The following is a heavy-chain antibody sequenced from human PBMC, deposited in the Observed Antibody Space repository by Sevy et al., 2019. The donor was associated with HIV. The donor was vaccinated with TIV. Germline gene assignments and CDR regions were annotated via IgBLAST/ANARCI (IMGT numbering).Heavy chain of an antibody. Sequence: SETLSLTCTVSGGSISSYYWSWIRQPPGKGLEAIGYMYYNGRPYYNPSLNSRVTISVDKSQNQLSLQLSSVTAADTAVYYCARDGGNTDWGMDVWGQGTTVTVSS. V-gene: IGHV4-59*01. CDR3: ARDGGNTDWGMDV. CDR2: MYYNGRP. J-gene: IGHJ6*02. D-gene: IGHD3-9*01. CDR1: GGSISSYY.